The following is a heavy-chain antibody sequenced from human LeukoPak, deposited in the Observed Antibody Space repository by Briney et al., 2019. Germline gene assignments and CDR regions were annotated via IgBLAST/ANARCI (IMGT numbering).Heavy chain of an antibody. CDR2: INHSGST. J-gene: IGHJ4*02. CDR1: GGSFSGYY. D-gene: IGHD4-23*01. V-gene: IGHV4-34*01. CDR3: ARMALATVVIYYFDY. Sequence: SETLSHTCAVYGGSFSGYYWSWIRQPPGKGLEWIGEINHSGSTNYNPSLKSRVTISVDTSKNQFSLKLSSVTAADTAVYYCARMALATVVIYYFDYWGQGTLVTVSS.